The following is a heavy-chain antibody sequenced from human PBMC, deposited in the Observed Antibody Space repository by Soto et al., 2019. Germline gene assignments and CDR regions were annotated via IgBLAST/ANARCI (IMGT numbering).Heavy chain of an antibody. CDR2: IIPIFGTA. V-gene: IGHV1-69*13. CDR1: GGTFSSYA. D-gene: IGHD3-22*01. J-gene: IGHJ4*02. CDR3: ARAGANYYDSSGYPGGFDY. Sequence: ASVKVSCKASGGTFSSYAISWVRQAPGQGLEWMGGIIPIFGTANYAQKFQGRVTITADESTSTAYMELSSLRSEDTAVYYCARAGANYYDSSGYPGGFDYWGQGTLVTVSS.